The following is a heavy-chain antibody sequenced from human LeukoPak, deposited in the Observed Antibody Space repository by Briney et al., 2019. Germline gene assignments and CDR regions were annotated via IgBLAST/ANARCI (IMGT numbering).Heavy chain of an antibody. D-gene: IGHD4-23*01. CDR1: GGSISSYY. J-gene: IGHJ3*02. CDR3: ATLAGGDDAFDI. Sequence: SEALSLTCTVSGGSISSYYWSWIRQPPGKGLEWIGYIFYTGSTNYNPSLKSRVTISVPTSKNRFSLKLSSVTAADTAVYYCATLAGGDDAFDICGQGTMVTVSS. CDR2: IFYTGST. V-gene: IGHV4-59*01.